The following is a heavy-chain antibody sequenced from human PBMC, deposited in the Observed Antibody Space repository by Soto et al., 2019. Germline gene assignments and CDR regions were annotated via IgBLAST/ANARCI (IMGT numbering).Heavy chain of an antibody. Sequence: GGSLRLSCAASGFTFRNYGMNWVRQAPGKGLEWVSYIGIGSSTKYYADSVKGRFTISRDNAKNSLYLQMNSLRAEDTAVYYCARDQLYYNDISGRPLNAFDVWGQGTMVPVSS. CDR3: ARDQLYYNDISGRPLNAFDV. J-gene: IGHJ3*01. CDR1: GFTFRNYG. CDR2: IGIGSSTK. V-gene: IGHV3-48*01. D-gene: IGHD3-22*01.